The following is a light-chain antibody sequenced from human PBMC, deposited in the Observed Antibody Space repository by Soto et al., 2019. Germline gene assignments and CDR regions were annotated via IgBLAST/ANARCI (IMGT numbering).Light chain of an antibody. CDR2: KAS. V-gene: IGKV1-5*03. J-gene: IGKJ1*01. CDR1: ETIANW. Sequence: DIQMTQSPFTLSASVGDRVTITCRASETIANWLAWYQQKPGKAPKLLIYKASTLESGVPSRFSGSGSVTEFTLAVSSLQLDDFASYFCQRYNIYSVFVQGTKVELK. CDR3: QRYNIYSV.